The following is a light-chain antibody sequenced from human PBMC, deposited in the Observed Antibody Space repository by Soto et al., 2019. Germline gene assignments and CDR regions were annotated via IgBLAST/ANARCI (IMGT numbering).Light chain of an antibody. CDR2: DAS. CDR3: QQRSNWPPT. CDR1: QSVSRY. Sequence: EIVLTQSQATMSLSPGERATLFCRAIQSVSRYLAWYQHKPCQAPSLLIYDASNRATGIPARFSGSGSGTDFNLTIISTEPEDFAVYSCQQRSNWPPTFGPGNTVDI. J-gene: IGKJ3*01. V-gene: IGKV3-11*01.